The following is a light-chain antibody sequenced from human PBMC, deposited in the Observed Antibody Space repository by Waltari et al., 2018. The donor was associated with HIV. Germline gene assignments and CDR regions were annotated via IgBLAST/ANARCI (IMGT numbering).Light chain of an antibody. CDR1: SSNIGAGYE. J-gene: IGLJ1*01. V-gene: IGLV1-40*01. Sequence: QSVLTQPPSVSGAPGQSVTIPCTGSSSNIGAGYEDHWYPRHPAPAHELPAYGNTNRPSGVPDRFSGSKSGTSASLAITGLQAEYEADYYCQSYDSSLSSYVFGTGTKVTVL. CDR2: GNT. CDR3: QSYDSSLSSYV.